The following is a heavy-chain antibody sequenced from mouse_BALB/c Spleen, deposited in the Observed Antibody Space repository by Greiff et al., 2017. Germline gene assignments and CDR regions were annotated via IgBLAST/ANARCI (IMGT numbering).Heavy chain of an antibody. CDR1: GYTFTDYN. Sequence: EVKLQESGPELVKPGASVKISCKASGYTFTDYNMHWVKQSHGKSLEWIGYIYPYNGGTGYNQKFKSKATLTVDNSSSTAYMELRSLTSEDSAVYYCARSYDYDIRFAYWGQGTLVTVSA. D-gene: IGHD2-4*01. CDR2: IYPYNGGT. CDR3: ARSYDYDIRFAY. V-gene: IGHV1S29*02. J-gene: IGHJ3*01.